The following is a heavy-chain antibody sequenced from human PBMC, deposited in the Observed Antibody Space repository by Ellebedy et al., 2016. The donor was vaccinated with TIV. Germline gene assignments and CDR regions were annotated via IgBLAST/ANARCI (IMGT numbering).Heavy chain of an antibody. CDR1: GFAFSNAW. D-gene: IGHD1-26*01. J-gene: IGHJ3*02. V-gene: IGHV3-30-3*01. Sequence: GESLKISCRGSGFAFSNAWMSWVRQAPGKGLEWVAVISYDGSNKRYADSVKGRFSISRDNSKSTLYLQMNSLRPDDTAVYYCARDLRPFSGNPHDAFDIWGQGTVVTVSS. CDR2: ISYDGSNK. CDR3: ARDLRPFSGNPHDAFDI.